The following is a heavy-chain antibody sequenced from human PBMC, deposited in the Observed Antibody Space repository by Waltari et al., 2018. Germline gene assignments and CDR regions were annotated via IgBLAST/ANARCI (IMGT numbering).Heavy chain of an antibody. CDR1: GYTFTSYA. CDR3: ARGAGIAAAGAHYYYYGMDV. V-gene: IGHV1-3*01. J-gene: IGHJ6*02. CDR2: INAGNGNT. Sequence: QVPLVQSGAEVKKPGASVKVSCKASGYTFTSYAMHWVRQAPGQRLEWMGWINAGNGNTKYSQKFQGRVTITRDTSASTAYMELSSLRSEDTAVYYCARGAGIAAAGAHYYYYGMDVWGQGTTVTVSS. D-gene: IGHD6-13*01.